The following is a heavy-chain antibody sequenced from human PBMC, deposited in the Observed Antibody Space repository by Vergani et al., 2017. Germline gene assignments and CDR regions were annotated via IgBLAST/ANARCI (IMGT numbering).Heavy chain of an antibody. CDR2: IYYSGSN. CDR1: GGSISRYY. J-gene: IGHJ6*02. Sequence: QVQLQESGPGLVKPSETLSLTCTVSGGSISRYYWSWIRQPPGKGLEWIGYIYYSGSNNYNPSLKGRVTISVDTSKNQFSLKLSSVTAADTAVYYCARGSFLRLGELSLPVWGQGTTVTVSS. D-gene: IGHD3-16*02. V-gene: IGHV4-59*01. CDR3: ARGSFLRLGELSLPV.